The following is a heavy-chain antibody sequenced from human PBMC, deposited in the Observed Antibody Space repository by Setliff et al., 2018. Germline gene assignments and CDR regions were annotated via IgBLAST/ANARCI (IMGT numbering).Heavy chain of an antibody. CDR3: AGPFDVGPYPRPIDGLDL. V-gene: IGHV1-2*02. CDR1: GYISRDYY. CDR2: INPNSGGR. Sequence: ASVKVSCKASGYISRDYYILWVRQAPGQGLEWMGWINPNSGGREYAEAFQGRITMTGDTSIKTAFMELSGLTSDDTAVYYCAGPFDVGPYPRPIDGLDLWGQGTRVTVSS. D-gene: IGHD3-9*01. J-gene: IGHJ3*01.